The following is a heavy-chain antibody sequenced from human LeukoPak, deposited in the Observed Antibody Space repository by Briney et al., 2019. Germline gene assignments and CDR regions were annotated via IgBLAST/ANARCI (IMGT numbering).Heavy chain of an antibody. D-gene: IGHD3-3*01. CDR3: ARVPSFYDFWSGYHDY. V-gene: IGHV3-30-3*01. CDR1: GFTFSSYA. Sequence: GGSLRLFCAASGFTFSSYAMHWVRQAPGKGLEWVAVISYDGSNKYYADSVKGRFTISRDNSKNTLYLQMNSLRAEDTAVYYCARVPSFYDFWSGYHDYWGQGTLVTVSS. CDR2: ISYDGSNK. J-gene: IGHJ4*02.